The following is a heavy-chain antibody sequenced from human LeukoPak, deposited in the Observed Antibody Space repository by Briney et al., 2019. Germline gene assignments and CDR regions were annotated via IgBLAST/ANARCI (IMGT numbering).Heavy chain of an antibody. D-gene: IGHD6-19*01. CDR2: ISAYNGNT. J-gene: IGHJ3*02. Sequence: GASVKVSCKASGYTFTSYGISWVRQAPGQGLEWMGWISAYNGNTNYAQKLQGRVTMTTDTSTSTAYMELRSLRSDDTAVYYCARGGVGQWLAQTYDAFDIWGQGTMVTVSS. V-gene: IGHV1-18*01. CDR1: GYTFTSYG. CDR3: ARGGVGQWLAQTYDAFDI.